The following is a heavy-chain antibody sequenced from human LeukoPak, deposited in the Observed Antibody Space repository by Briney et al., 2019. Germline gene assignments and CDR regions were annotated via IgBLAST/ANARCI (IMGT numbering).Heavy chain of an antibody. CDR3: AKDLRGLRYFDWLDY. D-gene: IGHD3-9*01. Sequence: GRSLRLSCAASGFTFDDYAMHWVRQAPGKGLEWVSGISWNSGSIGYADSVKGRFTISRDNAKNSLYLQMNSLRAEDTAVYYCAKDLRGLRYFDWLDYWGQGTLVTVSS. J-gene: IGHJ4*02. CDR1: GFTFDDYA. V-gene: IGHV3-9*01. CDR2: ISWNSGSI.